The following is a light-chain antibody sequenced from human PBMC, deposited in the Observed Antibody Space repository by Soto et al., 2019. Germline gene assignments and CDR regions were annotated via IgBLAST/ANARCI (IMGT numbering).Light chain of an antibody. CDR3: GTWDSSLSTFV. V-gene: IGLV1-51*02. CDR1: SANIGNYY. Sequence: QSVLTQPPSVSAAPGQKVTMSCSGVSANIGNYYVSWHQQLPGTAPKLLIYENDKRPSGIPDRFSGSKSGTSATLGITGLQTGDEADYYCGTWDSSLSTFVFGTGTKVTVL. J-gene: IGLJ1*01. CDR2: END.